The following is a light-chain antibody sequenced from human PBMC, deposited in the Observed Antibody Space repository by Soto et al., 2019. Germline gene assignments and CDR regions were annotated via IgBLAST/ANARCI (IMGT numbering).Light chain of an antibody. CDR3: LLFYSGARV. Sequence: QAVVTQEPSLTVSPGGTVTLTCGSSTGAVTSGHFPYWFQQKPGQAPKTLIYDTSNKHSWTPGRFSGSLLGGKAALTLSGAQPEDEAEYYCLLFYSGARVFGGGTKVTVL. V-gene: IGLV7-46*01. CDR1: TGAVTSGHF. CDR2: DTS. J-gene: IGLJ3*02.